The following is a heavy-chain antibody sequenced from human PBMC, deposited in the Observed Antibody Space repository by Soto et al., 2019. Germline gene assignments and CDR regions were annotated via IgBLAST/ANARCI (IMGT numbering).Heavy chain of an antibody. D-gene: IGHD2-2*01. CDR3: ARKLVVVQAATNWFDP. J-gene: IGHJ5*02. CDR2: ISAYNGNT. CDR1: GYTFTSYG. V-gene: IGHV1-18*04. Sequence: ASVKVSCKASGYTFTSYGISWVRQAPGQGLEWMGWISAYNGNTNYEQKLQGRVTMTTDTSTSTAYMELRSLRSDDTAVYYCARKLVVVQAATNWFDPWGQGTLVTVSS.